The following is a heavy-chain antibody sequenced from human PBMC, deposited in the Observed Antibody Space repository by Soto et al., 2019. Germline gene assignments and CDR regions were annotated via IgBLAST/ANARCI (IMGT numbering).Heavy chain of an antibody. CDR2: IYNTDIGST. CDR3: ARGSHLDD. V-gene: IGHV4-59*01. CDR1: GGSINSYY. J-gene: IGHJ4*02. Sequence: QVQLQESGPGLVKPSETLSLTCTVTGGSINSYYCTWIRQAPGKGLEWIGYIYNTDIGSTNYNPSLKSRVTISRDMSKNPFSLTLSSETAADTAVYYCARGSHLDDWGQGALVTVSS.